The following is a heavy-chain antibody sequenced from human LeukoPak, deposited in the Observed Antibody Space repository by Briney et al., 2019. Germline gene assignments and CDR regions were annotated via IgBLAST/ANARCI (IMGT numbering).Heavy chain of an antibody. CDR2: INPSGGSP. CDR1: GYTFTSYH. J-gene: IGHJ4*02. CDR3: ARDRIPTFHFDY. Sequence: ASVKVSCKASGYTFTSYHLHWVRQAPGQGLEWMGIINPSGGSPNYAQKFQGRVTMTRDMSTSTVYMELSSLRSEDTAVYYCARDRIPTFHFDYWGQGTLVTVSS. D-gene: IGHD5-18*01. V-gene: IGHV1-46*01.